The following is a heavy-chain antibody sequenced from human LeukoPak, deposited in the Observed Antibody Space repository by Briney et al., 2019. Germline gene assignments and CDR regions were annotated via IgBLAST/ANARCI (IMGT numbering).Heavy chain of an antibody. J-gene: IGHJ5*02. V-gene: IGHV4-61*02. D-gene: IGHD5-24*01. CDR1: GGSISSGSYY. CDR2: IYTSGST. Sequence: SQTLSLTCTVSGGSISSGSYYWSWIRQPAGKGLEWIGRIYTSGSTNYNPSLKSRVTISVDTSKNQFSLKLSSVTAADTAVYYCARDQRDSYNLGNWFDPWGQGTLVTVSS. CDR3: ARDQRDSYNLGNWFDP.